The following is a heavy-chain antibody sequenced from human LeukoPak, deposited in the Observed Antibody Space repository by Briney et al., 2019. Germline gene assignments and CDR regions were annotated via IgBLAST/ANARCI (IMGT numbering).Heavy chain of an antibody. Sequence: SEALSLTCAVYGGSFSGYYWSWIRQPPGKGLEWIGEINHSGSTNYNPPLKSRVTISVDTSKNQFSLKLSSVTAADTAVYYCARRSIVATIPPRYWGQGTLVTVSS. CDR1: GGSFSGYY. CDR2: INHSGST. J-gene: IGHJ4*02. V-gene: IGHV4-34*01. CDR3: ARRSIVATIPPRY. D-gene: IGHD5-12*01.